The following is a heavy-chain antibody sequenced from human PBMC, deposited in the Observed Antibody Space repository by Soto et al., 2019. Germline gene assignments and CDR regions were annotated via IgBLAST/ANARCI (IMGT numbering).Heavy chain of an antibody. Sequence: QVQLQESGPGLVKPSETLSLTCSVSGVSINSPDFFCSWIRQPPGKRLEWIGYVFNTGATNYNPSLRSRVTLAMDTSKTQFALRLNSVTAADTAVYYCARRAHGGDQWGQGNLVTVSS. CDR2: VFNTGAT. J-gene: IGHJ5*02. D-gene: IGHD4-17*01. CDR1: GVSINSPDFF. V-gene: IGHV4-61*08. CDR3: ARRAHGGDQ.